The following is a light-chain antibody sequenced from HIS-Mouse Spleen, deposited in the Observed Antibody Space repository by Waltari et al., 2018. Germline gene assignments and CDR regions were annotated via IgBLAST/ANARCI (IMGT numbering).Light chain of an antibody. CDR3: AAWDDSLNAVV. V-gene: IGLV1-44*01. J-gene: IGLJ2*01. CDR2: SNN. CDR1: SSNLGRNN. Sequence: QSVLTQPPSASGTPGQRVTTSCSRSSSNLGRNNVPWYQQPPGTAPKLLIYSNNQRPSGVPDRFSGSKSGTSASLAISGLQSEDEADYYCAAWDDSLNAVVFGGGTKLTVL.